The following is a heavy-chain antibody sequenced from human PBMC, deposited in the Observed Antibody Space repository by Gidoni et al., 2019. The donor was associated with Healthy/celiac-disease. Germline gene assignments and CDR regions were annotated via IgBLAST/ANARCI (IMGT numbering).Heavy chain of an antibody. CDR1: GFTFSSYS. CDR2: ISSSSSTI. CDR3: ARESLTGYSSSWYRVDYFDY. D-gene: IGHD6-13*01. V-gene: IGHV3-48*01. Sequence: EVQLVESGGGLVQPGGSLRLSCAASGFTFSSYSMTWVRQAPGKGLEWVSYISSSSSTIYYADSVKGRFTISRDNAKNSLYLQMNSLRAEDTAVYYCARESLTGYSSSWYRVDYFDYWGQGTLVTVSS. J-gene: IGHJ4*02.